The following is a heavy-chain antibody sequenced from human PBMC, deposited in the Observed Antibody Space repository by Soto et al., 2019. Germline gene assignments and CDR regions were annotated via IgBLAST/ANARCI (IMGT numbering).Heavy chain of an antibody. V-gene: IGHV1-18*01. CDR1: GYTFTRYG. CDR2: ISGYDGRT. CDR3: ARDDSGFSGSHYIDYFNY. D-gene: IGHD1-26*01. J-gene: IGHJ4*02. Sequence: GASVKVSCKTSGYTFTRYGISWVRQAPGQGLEWMGWISGYDGRTNFAQKVQDRVTMTTDTSTSTVYMQLSSLRSEDTAVYYCARDDSGFSGSHYIDYFNYWGQGALVTVSS.